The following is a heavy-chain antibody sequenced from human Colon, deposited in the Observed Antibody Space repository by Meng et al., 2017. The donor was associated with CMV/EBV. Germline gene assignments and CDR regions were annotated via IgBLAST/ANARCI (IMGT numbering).Heavy chain of an antibody. CDR1: GFSFSSHA. CDR3: ARAAVGGNDGIDF. CDR2: ITDTGVST. D-gene: IGHD4-23*01. V-gene: IGHV3-23*01. Sequence: GGSLRLSCTGSGFSFSSHAMSWVRQAPGGRLEWVSTITDTGVSTYSAESVKGRFTISRDNAKNSLYLQMTGLRAEDTAVYYCARAAVGGNDGIDFWGQGTLVTVSS. J-gene: IGHJ4*02.